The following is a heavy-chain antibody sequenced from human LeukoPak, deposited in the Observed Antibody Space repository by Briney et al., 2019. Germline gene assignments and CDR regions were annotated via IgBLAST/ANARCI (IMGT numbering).Heavy chain of an antibody. CDR2: INHSGST. D-gene: IGHD6-13*01. Sequence: GSLRLSCAASGFTFNSYAMNWVRQAPGKGLEWIGEINHSGSTNYNPSLKSRVTISVDTSKNQFSLKLSSVTAADTAVYYCARGSGIAAVNDYWGQGTLVTVSS. V-gene: IGHV4-34*01. CDR1: GFTFNSYA. J-gene: IGHJ4*02. CDR3: ARGSGIAAVNDY.